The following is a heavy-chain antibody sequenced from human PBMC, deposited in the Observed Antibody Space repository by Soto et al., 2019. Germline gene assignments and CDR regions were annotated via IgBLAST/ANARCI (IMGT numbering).Heavy chain of an antibody. CDR2: IYPGDSDT. Sequence: GESLKVSWKGSGYSFTSYWIGWVRQMPGKGLEWMGIIYPGDSDTRYSPSFQGQVTISADKSISTSYLQWSSLKASDTAMYYCARLGSSYDYGMDVWDQGTTVTFSS. CDR1: GYSFTSYW. D-gene: IGHD6-13*01. J-gene: IGHJ6*02. V-gene: IGHV5-51*01. CDR3: ARLGSSYDYGMDV.